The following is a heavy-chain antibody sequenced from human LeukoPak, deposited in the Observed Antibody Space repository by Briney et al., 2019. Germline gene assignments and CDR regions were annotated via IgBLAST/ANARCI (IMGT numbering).Heavy chain of an antibody. V-gene: IGHV1-69*01. CDR2: IIPIFGTA. Sequence: GSSLKDSCKASGDTFSSYAISWVRQAPGQRLEWMGGIIPIFGTANYAQKFQGRVTITADESTSTAYMELSSLRSEDTAVYYCARDQCSGGSCYSGGFDYWGQGTLVTVSS. CDR3: ARDQCSGGSCYSGGFDY. CDR1: GDTFSSYA. D-gene: IGHD2-15*01. J-gene: IGHJ4*02.